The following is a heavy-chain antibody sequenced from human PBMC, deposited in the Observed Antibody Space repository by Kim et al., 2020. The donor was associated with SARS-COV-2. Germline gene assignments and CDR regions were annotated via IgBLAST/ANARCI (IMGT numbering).Heavy chain of an antibody. Sequence: GESLKISCKGSGYSFTSYWISWVRQMPGKGLEWRGRIDPSDSYTNYSPSFQGHVTISADKSISTAYLQGSSLKASDTAMYYCASHGPYYDFWSGYYSYYYYYGMDVWGQGTTVTVSS. CDR2: IDPSDSYT. CDR3: ASHGPYYDFWSGYYSYYYYYGMDV. J-gene: IGHJ6*02. D-gene: IGHD3-3*01. CDR1: GYSFTSYW. V-gene: IGHV5-10-1*01.